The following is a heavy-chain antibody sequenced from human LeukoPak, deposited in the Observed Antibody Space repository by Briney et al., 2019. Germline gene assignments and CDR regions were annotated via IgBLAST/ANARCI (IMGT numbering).Heavy chain of an antibody. CDR2: IIPILGIA. Sequence: GASVKVSCKASGGTFSSYAISWVRQAPGQGLEWMGRIIPILGIANYAQKFQGRVTITADKSTSTAYMELSSLRSEDTAVYYCARGTKSGSYYVAPFYYWGQGTLVTVSS. D-gene: IGHD1-26*01. V-gene: IGHV1-69*04. CDR3: ARGTKSGSYYVAPFYY. CDR1: GGTFSSYA. J-gene: IGHJ4*02.